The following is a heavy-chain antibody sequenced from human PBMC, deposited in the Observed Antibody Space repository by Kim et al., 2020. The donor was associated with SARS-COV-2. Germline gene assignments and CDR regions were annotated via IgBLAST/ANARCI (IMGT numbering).Heavy chain of an antibody. CDR3: AKLTSVWFEDY. V-gene: IGHV3-23*01. Sequence: GGSLRLSCAASGFSFNNYAMTWVRQAPGKGLEWVSAIEGDNGNTYYADSVRGRFTISRDDSKNTMSLQMNSLRVEDTAVYYCAKLTSVWFEDYWGQGTLVT. CDR1: GFSFNNYA. CDR2: IEGDNGNT. J-gene: IGHJ4*02. D-gene: IGHD6-19*01.